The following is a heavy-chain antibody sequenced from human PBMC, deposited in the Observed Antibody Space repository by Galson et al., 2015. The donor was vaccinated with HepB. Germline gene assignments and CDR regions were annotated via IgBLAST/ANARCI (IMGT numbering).Heavy chain of an antibody. CDR2: ISYDGSNK. CDR3: AREIKGVLAFDI. Sequence: SLRLSCAASGFTFSSYAMHWVRQAPGEGLEWVAVISYDGSNKYYADSVKGRFTISRDNSKNTLYLQMNSLRAEDTAVYYCAREIKGVLAFDIWGQGTMVTVSS. D-gene: IGHD2-8*01. V-gene: IGHV3-30*04. CDR1: GFTFSSYA. J-gene: IGHJ3*02.